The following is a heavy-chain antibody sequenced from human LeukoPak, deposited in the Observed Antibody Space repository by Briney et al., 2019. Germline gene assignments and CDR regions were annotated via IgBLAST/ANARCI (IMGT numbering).Heavy chain of an antibody. Sequence: SETLSLTCTVSGGSISNYYRSWLRQPPGKGLEWIGHIYSTGSTTYSPSLKSRVIMSADTSMNQFSLKVTSVTAADTAVYYCARQPDRRQLVLWGQGALVTVSS. V-gene: IGHV4-59*08. CDR1: GGSISNYY. J-gene: IGHJ1*01. CDR3: ARQPDRRQLVL. D-gene: IGHD6-13*01. CDR2: IYSTGST.